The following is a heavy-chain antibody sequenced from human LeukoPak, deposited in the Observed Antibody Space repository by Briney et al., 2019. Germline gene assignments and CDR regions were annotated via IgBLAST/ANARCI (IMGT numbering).Heavy chain of an antibody. D-gene: IGHD6-19*01. V-gene: IGHV4-59*01. CDR3: ARLLVAVAGPFDY. J-gene: IGHJ4*02. CDR1: GGSISSYY. CDR2: IYYSGST. Sequence: SETLSLTCTVSGGSISSYYWSWIRQPPGKGLEWIGYIYYSGSTNSNPSLKSRVTISVDTSKNQFSLKLSSVTAADTAVYYCARLLVAVAGPFDYWGQGTLVTVSP.